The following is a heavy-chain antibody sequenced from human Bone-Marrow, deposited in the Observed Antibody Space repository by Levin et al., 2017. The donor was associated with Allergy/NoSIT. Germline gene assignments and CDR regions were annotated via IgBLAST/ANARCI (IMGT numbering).Heavy chain of an antibody. CDR2: IRSKPYGGTT. D-gene: IGHD1-26*01. CDR1: GFTFGEYG. V-gene: IGHV3-49*03. Sequence: SCTASGFTFGEYGMSWFRQAPGKGPECVAFIRSKPYGGTTDYAASVKDRFTISRDDSKSIAYLQMNSLKTEDTAVYYCSKSRVGSYYHSHYWGQGTLVTVSS. CDR3: SKSRVGSYYHSHY. J-gene: IGHJ4*02.